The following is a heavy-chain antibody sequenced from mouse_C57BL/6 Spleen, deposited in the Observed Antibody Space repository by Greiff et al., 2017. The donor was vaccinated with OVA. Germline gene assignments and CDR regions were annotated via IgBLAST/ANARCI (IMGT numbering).Heavy chain of an antibody. J-gene: IGHJ3*01. Sequence: EVKLQQSGPELVKPGASVKISCKASGYTFTDYYMNWVKQSHGKSLEWIGDINPNNGGTSYNQKFKGKATLTVDKSSSTAYMELRSLTSEDSAVYYCARSDSAWFAYWGQGTLVTVSA. V-gene: IGHV1-26*01. CDR1: GYTFTDYY. CDR3: ARSDSAWFAY. D-gene: IGHD2-4*01. CDR2: INPNNGGT.